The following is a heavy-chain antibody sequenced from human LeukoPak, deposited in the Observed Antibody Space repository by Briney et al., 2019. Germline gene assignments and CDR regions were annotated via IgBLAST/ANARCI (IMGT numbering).Heavy chain of an antibody. CDR3: TRVGYIDEGIDY. D-gene: IGHD5-24*01. V-gene: IGHV3-7*04. CDR2: IKQDGSKK. J-gene: IGHJ4*02. Sequence: GGSLRLSCVASGFPFSSYWMTWVRQAPGKGLGWVADIKQDGSKKSYVDSVKGRFTISRDNAKNSLYLQMNSLRAEDTAIYYCTRVGYIDEGIDYWGQGTLVTVSS. CDR1: GFPFSSYW.